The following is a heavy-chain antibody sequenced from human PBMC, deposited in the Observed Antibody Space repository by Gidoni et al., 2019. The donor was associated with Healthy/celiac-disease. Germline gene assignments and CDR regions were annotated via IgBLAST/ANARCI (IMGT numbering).Heavy chain of an antibody. Sequence: QVQLQESGPGLVQPSQTLSLPCPVSGGPISSGSSYWRWIRQPAGKGREWIGRIYTSGSTNDNPSLKSRVTISVDTYKNQFSLKLSSVTAADTAVYYCARCSSTSCYQDYWGQGTLVTVSS. CDR2: IYTSGST. V-gene: IGHV4-61*02. J-gene: IGHJ4*02. CDR3: ARCSSTSCYQDY. CDR1: GGPISSGSSY. D-gene: IGHD2-2*01.